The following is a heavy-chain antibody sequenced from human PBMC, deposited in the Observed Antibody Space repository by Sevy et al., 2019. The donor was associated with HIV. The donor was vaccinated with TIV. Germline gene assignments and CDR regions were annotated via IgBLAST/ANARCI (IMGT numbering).Heavy chain of an antibody. D-gene: IGHD3-10*01. CDR3: ARGRQAAFMVQGDLFDY. V-gene: IGHV4-34*01. J-gene: IGHJ4*02. Sequence: SETLSLTCAVYGGSFSGYYWSWIRQPPGKGLEWIGEINHSGSTNYNPSLKSRVTISVDTSKNQFSLKLSAVTAADTAGYYCARGRQAAFMVQGDLFDYWGQGTLVTVSS. CDR2: INHSGST. CDR1: GGSFSGYY.